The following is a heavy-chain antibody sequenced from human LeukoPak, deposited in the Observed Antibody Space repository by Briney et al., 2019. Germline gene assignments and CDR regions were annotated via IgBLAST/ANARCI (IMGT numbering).Heavy chain of an antibody. CDR2: IYYSGST. CDR1: GGSISSYY. Sequence: SETLSLTCVVSGGSISSYYWSWLRQPPGKGLEWIGYIYYSGSTNYNPSLKSRVTISVDTSKNQFSLKMSSVTAADTAVYYCASSMITWGGVISNWFDPWGQGTLVTVSS. CDR3: ASSMITWGGVISNWFDP. V-gene: IGHV4-59*08. D-gene: IGHD3-16*01. J-gene: IGHJ5*02.